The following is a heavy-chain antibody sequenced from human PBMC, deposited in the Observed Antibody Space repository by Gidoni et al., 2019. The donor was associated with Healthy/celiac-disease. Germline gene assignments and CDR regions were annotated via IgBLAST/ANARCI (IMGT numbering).Heavy chain of an antibody. J-gene: IGHJ2*01. CDR3: ARLTYYDILAGLKETVYFDL. CDR1: RGFIRSSSYY. Sequence: QLHLQATGPGLGKPPETPSRTCTGPRGFIRSSSYYCGWSRPPPGQGLEWIGSHHYSGCTHSNPSLKSRVTISVDTSKNQFSLELNSVTAADTAVDYCARLTYYDILAGLKETVYFDLWGRGTLVTVSS. CDR2: HHYSGCT. V-gene: IGHV4-39*01. D-gene: IGHD3-9*01.